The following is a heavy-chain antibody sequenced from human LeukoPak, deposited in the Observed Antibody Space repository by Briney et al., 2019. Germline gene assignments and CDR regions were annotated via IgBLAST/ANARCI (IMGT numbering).Heavy chain of an antibody. V-gene: IGHV1-8*01. J-gene: IGHJ6*03. CDR3: AREVRNSSSSGLRVHYYYYMDV. D-gene: IGHD6-6*01. Sequence: ASVKVSCKASGYTFTSYDINWVRQATGQGLEWMGWMNPNSGNTGYAQKFQGRVTMTRNTSISTAYMELSSLRSEDTAVYYCAREVRNSSSSGLRVHYYYYMDVWGKGTTVTVSS. CDR1: GYTFTSYD. CDR2: MNPNSGNT.